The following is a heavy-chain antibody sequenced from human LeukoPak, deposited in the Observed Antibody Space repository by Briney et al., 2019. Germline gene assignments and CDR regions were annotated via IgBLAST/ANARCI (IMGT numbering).Heavy chain of an antibody. V-gene: IGHV3-48*01. D-gene: IGHD4-17*01. J-gene: IGHJ3*02. Sequence: PGGSLRLSCAASGFTFSSYSMNWVRQAPGKGLEWVSYISSSSSTIYYADSVKGRLTISRDNAKNSLYLQMNSLRAEDTAVYYRARDRTVTDAFDIWGQGTMVTVSS. CDR3: ARDRTVTDAFDI. CDR2: ISSSSSTI. CDR1: GFTFSSYS.